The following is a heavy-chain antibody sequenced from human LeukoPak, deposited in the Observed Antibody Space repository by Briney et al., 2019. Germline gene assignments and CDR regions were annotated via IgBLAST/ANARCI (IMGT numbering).Heavy chain of an antibody. CDR1: GGTFSSYA. J-gene: IGHJ6*02. CDR3: ARVEWLVRDNYYYYGMDV. V-gene: IGHV1-69*01. CDR2: IIPIFGTA. D-gene: IGHD6-19*01. Sequence: ASVTVSCKASGGTFSSYAISWVRQAPGQGLEWMGGIIPIFGTANYAQKFQGRVTITADESTSTAYMELSSLRSEDTAVYYCARVEWLVRDNYYYYGMDVWGQGTTVTVSS.